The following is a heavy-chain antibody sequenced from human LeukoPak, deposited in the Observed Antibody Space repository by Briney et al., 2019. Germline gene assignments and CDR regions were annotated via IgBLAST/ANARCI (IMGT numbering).Heavy chain of an antibody. Sequence: GGSLRLSCAASGFTFSSYSMNWDRQAPGKGLEWVSSISSSSSYIYYADSVKGRFTISRDNAKNSLYLQMNSLRAEDTAVYYCARSLSGSYYYNDAFDIWGQGTMVTVSS. J-gene: IGHJ3*02. CDR3: ARSLSGSYYYNDAFDI. D-gene: IGHD1-26*01. CDR1: GFTFSSYS. CDR2: ISSSSSYI. V-gene: IGHV3-21*01.